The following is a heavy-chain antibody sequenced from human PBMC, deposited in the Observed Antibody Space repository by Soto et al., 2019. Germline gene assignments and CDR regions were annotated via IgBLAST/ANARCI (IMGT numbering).Heavy chain of an antibody. CDR3: AHFSREFHLILSHYWFDY. D-gene: IGHD3-10*01. Sequence: QITLKESGPPLVKPTQTLTLTCTFSGFSLSTSGVGVGWIRQPPGKALEWLALIFWDDDKRYSPSLNSRLTITKDTSKNQVFLTMPTMDPVDPATYYCAHFSREFHLILSHYWFDYWGQGTLVTVSS. V-gene: IGHV2-5*02. CDR2: IFWDDDK. J-gene: IGHJ4*02. CDR1: GFSLSTSGVG.